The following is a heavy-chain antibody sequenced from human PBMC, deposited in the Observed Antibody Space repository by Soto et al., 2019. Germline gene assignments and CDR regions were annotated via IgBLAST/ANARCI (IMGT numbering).Heavy chain of an antibody. CDR3: ATSETTTIAAIDY. CDR2: INPSGDSG. D-gene: IGHD4-4*01. Sequence: QVLLVQSGAEVKKPGASVKVSCKASEYSFTIYYLHWVRQAPGQGLEWMGIINPSGDSGSYAQKFEGRVSMTRDTSTSTVYMQLSGLKSEDTAVYYCATSETTTIAAIDYWGQGTPVTVSS. CDR1: EYSFTIYY. V-gene: IGHV1-46*01. J-gene: IGHJ4*02.